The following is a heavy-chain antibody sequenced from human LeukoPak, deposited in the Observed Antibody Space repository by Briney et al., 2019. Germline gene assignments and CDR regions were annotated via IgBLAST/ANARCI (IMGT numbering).Heavy chain of an antibody. Sequence: GGSPRLSCVASGFSFSNSGMHWVRQAPAKGLEWVAITSYDGSSQFYADSVKGRFTISRDNSKNTLYLQMNSLRAEDTAVYYCARELPFDYWGQGTLVTVSS. V-gene: IGHV3-30-3*01. CDR1: GFSFSNSG. CDR2: TSYDGSSQ. D-gene: IGHD2-15*01. J-gene: IGHJ4*02. CDR3: ARELPFDY.